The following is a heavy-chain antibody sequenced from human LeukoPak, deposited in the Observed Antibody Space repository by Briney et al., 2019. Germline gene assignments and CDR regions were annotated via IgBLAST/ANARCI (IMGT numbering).Heavy chain of an antibody. V-gene: IGHV3-33*01. CDR1: GFTFSSYG. CDR2: IWYDGSNK. CDR3: ARASRYYDSSGYIDY. Sequence: GGSLRLSCAASGFTFSSYGMHWVRQAPGKGLEWVAVIWYDGSNKYYADSVKGRFTISRDNSKNTLYLQMNSLRAEDTAVYYCARASRYYDSSGYIDYWGQGTLATVSS. D-gene: IGHD3-22*01. J-gene: IGHJ4*02.